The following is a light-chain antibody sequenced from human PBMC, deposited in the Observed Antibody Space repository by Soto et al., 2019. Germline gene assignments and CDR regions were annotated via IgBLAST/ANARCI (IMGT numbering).Light chain of an antibody. V-gene: IGLV4-69*01. J-gene: IGLJ3*02. CDR3: HPWGTGRDGV. CDR2: LNSDGSH. CDR1: SGHNSYA. Sequence: QPVLTQSPSASASLGASVRLTCTLSSGHNSYAIAWHQQQPEKGPRYLMKLNSDGSHSKGDGIPDRFSGSSSGAERYLTIPALQSEDEADYYGHPWGTGRDGVFGGGPQLPAL.